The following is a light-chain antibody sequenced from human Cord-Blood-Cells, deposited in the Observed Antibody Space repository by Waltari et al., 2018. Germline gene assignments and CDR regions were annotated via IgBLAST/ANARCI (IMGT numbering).Light chain of an antibody. CDR2: DAS. J-gene: IGKJ2*01. Sequence: DIQMTQAPSSLYASVGDRGTITCQARQDISNYLNWYQQKPGKAPKLLIYDASNLETGVPSRFSGSGSWTDFTFTISSLQPEDITTYYCQQYDNLPPYTFGQGTKLEIK. CDR3: QQYDNLPPYT. CDR1: QDISNY. V-gene: IGKV1-33*01.